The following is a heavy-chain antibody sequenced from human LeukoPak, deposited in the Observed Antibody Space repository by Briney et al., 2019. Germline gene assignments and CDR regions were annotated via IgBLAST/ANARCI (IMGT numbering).Heavy chain of an antibody. CDR3: ARGEAPGTVFGGMAV. J-gene: IGHJ6*02. Sequence: AASVKVSCKASGGTFSSYAISWVRQAPGQGLEWMGGIIPIFGTANYAQKFQGRVTITADESTSTAYMELSSLRSEDTAVYYCARGEAPGTVFGGMAVWGQGTAVTVSS. V-gene: IGHV1-69*13. CDR2: IIPIFGTA. D-gene: IGHD3-16*01. CDR1: GGTFSSYA.